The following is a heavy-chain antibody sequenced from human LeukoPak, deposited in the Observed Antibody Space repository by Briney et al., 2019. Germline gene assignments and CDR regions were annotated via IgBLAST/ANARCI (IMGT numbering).Heavy chain of an antibody. V-gene: IGHV3-7*03. CDR1: GFTFSNFW. D-gene: IGHD5/OR15-5a*01. J-gene: IGHJ4*02. Sequence: GGSLRLSCTASGFTFSNFWMGWVRQAPGKGLEWVANIKQDETEKFYLGSVKGRFTISRDNAKNALYLQVNSLRAEDTAVYYCAKDQKRAGSVTLVVDYWGQGTLVTVSS. CDR3: AKDQKRAGSVTLVVDY. CDR2: IKQDETEK.